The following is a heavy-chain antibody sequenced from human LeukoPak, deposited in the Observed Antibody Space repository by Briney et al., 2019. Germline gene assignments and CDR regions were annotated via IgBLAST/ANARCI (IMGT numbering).Heavy chain of an antibody. D-gene: IGHD5-18*01. J-gene: IGHJ4*02. Sequence: TSETLSLTCTVSGGSISSGGYYWSWIRQHPGKGLEWIGYIYYSGSTYYNPSLKSRVTISVDTSKNQFSLKLSSVTAADTAVYYCARESLGYSYGCFDYWGQGTLVTVSS. CDR2: IYYSGST. CDR3: ARESLGYSYGCFDY. V-gene: IGHV4-31*03. CDR1: GGSISSGGYY.